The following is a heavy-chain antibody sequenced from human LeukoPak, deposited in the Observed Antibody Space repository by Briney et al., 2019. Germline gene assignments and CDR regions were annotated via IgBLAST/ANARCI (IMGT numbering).Heavy chain of an antibody. CDR1: GYTFTSYA. D-gene: IGHD3-10*01. V-gene: IGHV7-4-1*02. J-gene: IGHJ3*02. CDR2: INTNTGNP. CDR3: ARRSITMVRGVIIQAFDI. Sequence: ASVKVSCKASGYTFTSYAMNWVRQAPGQGLEWMGWINTNTGNPTYAQAFTGRFVFSLDTSVSTAYLQISSLKAEDTAVYYCARRSITMVRGVIIQAFDIWGQGTMVTVSS.